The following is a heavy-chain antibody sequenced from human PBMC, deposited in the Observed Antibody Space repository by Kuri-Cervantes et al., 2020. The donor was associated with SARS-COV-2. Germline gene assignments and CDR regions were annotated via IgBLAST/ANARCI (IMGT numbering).Heavy chain of an antibody. CDR3: ARLGYCSSTSCYTGPRCFDI. D-gene: IGHD2-2*02. V-gene: IGHV3-13*01. CDR1: GFTFSDYC. CDR2: IGTAGDT. J-gene: IGHJ3*02. Sequence: GGSLRLSCAASGFTFSDYCMSWIRQAPGKGLEWVSAIGTAGDTYYPGSVKGQFTISRENAKNSLYLQMNSLRAGDTAVYYCARLGYCSSTSCYTGPRCFDIWGQGTMVTVSS.